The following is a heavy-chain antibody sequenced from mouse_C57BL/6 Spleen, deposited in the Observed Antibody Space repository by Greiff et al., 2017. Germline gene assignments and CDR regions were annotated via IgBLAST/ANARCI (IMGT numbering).Heavy chain of an antibody. Sequence: QVQLKQSGPELVKPGASVKISCKASGYAFSSSWMNWVKQRPGKGLEWIGRIYPGDGDTNYNGKFKGKATLTADKSSSTAYMQLSSLTSEDSAVYFCAILITTEEFAYWGQGTLVTVSA. J-gene: IGHJ3*01. V-gene: IGHV1-82*01. D-gene: IGHD1-1*01. CDR3: AILITTEEFAY. CDR2: IYPGDGDT. CDR1: GYAFSSSW.